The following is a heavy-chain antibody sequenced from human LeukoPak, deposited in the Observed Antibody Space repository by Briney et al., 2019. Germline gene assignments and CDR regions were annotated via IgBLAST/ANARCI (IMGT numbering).Heavy chain of an antibody. V-gene: IGHV3-21*01. CDR3: ARDYGVNAGYFDY. CDR2: ISSSSYI. Sequence: GGSLRLSCAASGFTFSSYSMNWVRQAPGKGLEWVSSISSSSYIYYADSVKGRFTISRDNAKNSLYLQMNSLRAEDTAVYYCARDYGVNAGYFDYWGQGTLVTVSS. D-gene: IGHD4-23*01. J-gene: IGHJ4*02. CDR1: GFTFSSYS.